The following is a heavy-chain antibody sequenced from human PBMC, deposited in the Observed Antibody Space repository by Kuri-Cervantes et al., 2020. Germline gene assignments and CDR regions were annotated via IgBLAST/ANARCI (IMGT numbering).Heavy chain of an antibody. CDR2: ISAYKGNT. D-gene: IGHD3-10*01. CDR3: AREMCGLLRFGELLPMGYYYYYGMDV. V-gene: IGHV1-18*01. J-gene: IGHJ6*02. Sequence: ASVKVSCKASGYTHTSYGISWVRQAAGQGLDWMGWISAYKGNTNYAQKLQGRGTMTTDTYTSTAYMELRRLRSDDTAVYYCAREMCGLLRFGELLPMGYYYYYGMDVWGQGTTVTVSS. CDR1: GYTHTSYG.